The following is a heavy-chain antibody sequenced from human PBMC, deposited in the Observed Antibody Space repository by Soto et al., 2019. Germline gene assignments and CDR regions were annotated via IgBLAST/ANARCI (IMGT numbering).Heavy chain of an antibody. CDR1: GGSVSSGSYY. Sequence: PSGTLSLTCTVSGGSVSSGSYYWSWIRQPPGKGLEWIGYIYYSGSTNYNPSLKSRVTISVDTSKNQFSLKLTSVTAADTAVHYCARDAKCVYSGYDNIYYWGQGTLVRVAS. V-gene: IGHV4-61*01. CDR2: IYYSGST. J-gene: IGHJ4*02. CDR3: ARDAKCVYSGYDNIYY. D-gene: IGHD5-12*01.